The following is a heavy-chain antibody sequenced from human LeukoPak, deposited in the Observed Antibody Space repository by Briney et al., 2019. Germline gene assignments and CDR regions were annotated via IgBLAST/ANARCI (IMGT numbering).Heavy chain of an antibody. CDR1: GYTFTSYD. J-gene: IGHJ4*02. CDR2: VNPNSANT. V-gene: IGHV1-8*01. Sequence: GASVKVSCKASGYTFTSYDINWVRQATGQGLEWMGWVNPNSANTAYAQKFQGRVTMTRNTSISTAYMELSSLRSEDTAVYYCARLSYYFDYWGQGTLVTVSS. CDR3: ARLSYYFDY.